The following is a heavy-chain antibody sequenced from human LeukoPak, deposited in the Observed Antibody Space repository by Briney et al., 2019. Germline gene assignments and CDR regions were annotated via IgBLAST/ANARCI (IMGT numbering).Heavy chain of an antibody. D-gene: IGHD3-22*01. Sequence: PSETLSLTCTVSGGSISSYYWSWIRQPPGKGLEWIGYIYYSGSTNCNPSLKSRVTISVDTSKNQFSLKLSSVTAADTAVYYCARHRKYDSSGYYFDYWGQGTLVTVSS. V-gene: IGHV4-59*08. J-gene: IGHJ4*02. CDR2: IYYSGST. CDR1: GGSISSYY. CDR3: ARHRKYDSSGYYFDY.